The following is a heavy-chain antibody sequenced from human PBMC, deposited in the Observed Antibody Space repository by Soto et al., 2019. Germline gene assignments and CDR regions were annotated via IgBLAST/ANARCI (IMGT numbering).Heavy chain of an antibody. CDR1: GGSISSGGYY. V-gene: IGHV4-31*03. D-gene: IGHD4-17*01. Sequence: SETLSLTCTVSGGSISSGGYYWSWIRQHPGKGLEWIGYIYYSGSTYYNPSLKSRVTISVDTSKNQFPLKLSSVTAADTAVYYCARCYGDSSFCCFDPWGQGTLVTVSS. CDR2: IYYSGST. CDR3: ARCYGDSSFCCFDP. J-gene: IGHJ5*02.